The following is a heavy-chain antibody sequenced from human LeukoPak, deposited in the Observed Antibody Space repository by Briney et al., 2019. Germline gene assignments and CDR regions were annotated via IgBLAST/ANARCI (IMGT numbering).Heavy chain of an antibody. V-gene: IGHV4-39*07. J-gene: IGHJ6*03. CDR3: ARDFSSSSTVYYYYYMDV. D-gene: IGHD6-6*01. CDR2: ISYSGTT. Sequence: PSETLSLTCTVSVGSISSRPYYWGWVRQPPGKGLEWIGTISYSGTTYYSPSLKSRVTISLDTSKNQFSLKLSSVTAADTAIYYCARDFSSSSTVYYYYYMDVWGKGTTVTISS. CDR1: VGSISSRPYY.